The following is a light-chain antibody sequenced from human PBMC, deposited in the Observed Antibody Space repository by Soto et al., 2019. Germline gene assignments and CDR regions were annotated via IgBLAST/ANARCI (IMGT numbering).Light chain of an antibody. J-gene: IGLJ1*01. CDR2: EVA. Sequence: QSALTQPPSASGSPGQSVTISCTGTKNDIGVYDFVSWYQHHPGKAPRLIIYEVAQRPSGVPDRFSGSKSGNTASLTVSGPQAADEADYFCKSYAGSNTYVFGSGTKVTVL. V-gene: IGLV2-8*01. CDR3: KSYAGSNTYV. CDR1: KNDIGVYDF.